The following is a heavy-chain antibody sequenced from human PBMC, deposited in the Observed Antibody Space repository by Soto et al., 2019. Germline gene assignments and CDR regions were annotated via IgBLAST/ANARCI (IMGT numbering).Heavy chain of an antibody. CDR2: IYYSGTT. CDR1: GASISSGDYY. CDR3: ALRFGTA. Sequence: ASETLSLTCTVSGASISSGDYYWTWIRQPPGKGLEWIGYIYYSGTTYYNPSLKSRVSISLDASKNRFSLKLTSVTAADTGVYYCALRFGTAWGQGTTVTVSS. D-gene: IGHD5-12*01. J-gene: IGHJ6*02. V-gene: IGHV4-30-4*01.